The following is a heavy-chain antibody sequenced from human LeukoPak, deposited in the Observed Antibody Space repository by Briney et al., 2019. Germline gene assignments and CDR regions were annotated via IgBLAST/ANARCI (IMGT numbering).Heavy chain of an antibody. CDR1: GFSFSTYG. V-gene: IGHV3-33*01. D-gene: IGHD6-13*01. CDR3: ARESRYSSSCPDS. J-gene: IGHJ4*02. Sequence: PGGSLRLSCAASGFSFSTYGMHWVRQAPGKGLEWVAFIWYDGTNKYYGDSVKGRFTISRGNSKNTLYLQMNGLRADDTAVYYCARESRYSSSCPDSWGQGALVTVSS. CDR2: IWYDGTNK.